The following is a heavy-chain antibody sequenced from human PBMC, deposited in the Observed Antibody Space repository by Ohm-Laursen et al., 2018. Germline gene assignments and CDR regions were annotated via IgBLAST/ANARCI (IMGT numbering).Heavy chain of an antibody. CDR2: ISSSSTTI. J-gene: IGHJ6*02. Sequence: SLRLSCAASGFTFSDYSMTWIRQAPGKGLDWVSYISSSSTTIYYADSVKGRFTISRDNARSSLDLQMNSLRVEDTALYYCAKDLLAAPDYYGMDVWGQGTTVTVSS. CDR3: AKDLLAAPDYYGMDV. CDR1: GFTFSDYS. V-gene: IGHV3-11*01. D-gene: IGHD6-13*01.